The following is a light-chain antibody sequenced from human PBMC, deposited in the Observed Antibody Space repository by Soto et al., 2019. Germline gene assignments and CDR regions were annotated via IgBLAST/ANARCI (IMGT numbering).Light chain of an antibody. CDR1: QCISTY. CDR3: HKYNSGPYT. V-gene: IGKV1-27*01. CDR2: AAS. J-gene: IGKJ2*01. Sequence: DIQMTQSPSSLSASVGDRVTITCRASQCISTYLAWYQQKPGKVPKLLIYAASTLQSGVPSRFSGSGSGTDFTLTISSLQPEDVATYYCHKYNSGPYTFGQGTKLEIK.